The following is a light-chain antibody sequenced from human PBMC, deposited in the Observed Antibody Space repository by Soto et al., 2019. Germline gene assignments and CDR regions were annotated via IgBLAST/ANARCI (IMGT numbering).Light chain of an antibody. V-gene: IGKV3D-15*01. J-gene: IGKJ4*01. CDR1: QSVGSD. Sequence: EIVMTQSPATLSVSPGERATLSCRASQSVGSDLPCYQQKPGQAPGLVIYEIFTRAPGVPTRISGSGSGTEFTLTISSLQSEDLAVYYGQQYKTWPRPSGRGTKV. CDR2: EIF. CDR3: QQYKTWPRP.